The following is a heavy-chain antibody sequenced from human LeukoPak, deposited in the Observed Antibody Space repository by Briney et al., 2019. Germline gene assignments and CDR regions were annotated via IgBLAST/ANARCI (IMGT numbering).Heavy chain of an antibody. CDR3: AREARRVNYYDI. CDR2: INSDGSST. CDR1: GFTFSSYW. D-gene: IGHD3-10*01. J-gene: IGHJ3*02. V-gene: IGHV3-74*01. Sequence: GGSLRLSCAASGFTFSSYWMHWVRQAPGKGLVWVSRINSDGSSTSYADSVKGRFTISRDNAKNTLYLQMNSLRAEDTAVYYCAREARRVNYYDIWGQGTMVTVSS.